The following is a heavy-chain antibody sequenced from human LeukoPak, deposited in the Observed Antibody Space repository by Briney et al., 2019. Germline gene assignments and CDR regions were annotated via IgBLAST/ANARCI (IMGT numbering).Heavy chain of an antibody. CDR3: ARLMGFIAAAGTGYYYYYMDV. V-gene: IGHV3-48*03. CDR2: ISSSGSTI. CDR1: GFTFSSYE. J-gene: IGHJ6*03. D-gene: IGHD6-13*01. Sequence: PGGSLRLSCAASGFTFSSYEMNWVRQAPGKGLEWVSYISSSGSTIYYAGSVKGRFTISRENAKNSLYLQMNSLRAGDTAVYYCARLMGFIAAAGTGYYYYYMDVWGKGTTVTVSS.